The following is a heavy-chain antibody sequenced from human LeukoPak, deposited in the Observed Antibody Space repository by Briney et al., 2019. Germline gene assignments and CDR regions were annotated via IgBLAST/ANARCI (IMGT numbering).Heavy chain of an antibody. CDR1: GYTFTGYY. D-gene: IGHD1-7*01. CDR2: INPNSGGT. Sequence: ASVKVSCKASGYTFTGYYMHWVRQAPGQGLGWMGRINPNSGGTNYAQKFQGRVTMTRDTSISTAYMELNRLTSDDTAVYYCARAIWNYDNWFDPWGQGALVTVSS. J-gene: IGHJ5*02. V-gene: IGHV1-2*06. CDR3: ARAIWNYDNWFDP.